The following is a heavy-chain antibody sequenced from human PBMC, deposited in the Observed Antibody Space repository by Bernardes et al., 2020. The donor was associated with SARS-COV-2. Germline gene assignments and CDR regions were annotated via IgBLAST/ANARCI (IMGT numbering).Heavy chain of an antibody. CDR3: AKDYTGNHY. Sequence: GSLSLSCAASGFTFDRNAMIWVRQAPGRGLEWVSGISGSGISTYYADSVKGRFSISRDNSKNTLFLQMNSLRVDDTAIYYCAKDYTGNHYWGQGTLVTVSS. J-gene: IGHJ4*02. V-gene: IGHV3-23*01. CDR2: ISGSGIST. CDR1: GFTFDRNA. D-gene: IGHD1-26*01.